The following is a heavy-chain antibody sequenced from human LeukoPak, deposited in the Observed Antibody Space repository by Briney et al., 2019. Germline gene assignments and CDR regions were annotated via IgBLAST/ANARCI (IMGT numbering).Heavy chain of an antibody. Sequence: PGGSLRLSCTASGFTFGDYAMSWVRQAPGKGLEWVGFIRSKAYGGTTEYAASVKGRFIISRDDSKSIGYLQMNSLRIEDTGVYSCTRVARGQGYSYSNYWGQGTPVTVSS. CDR3: TRVARGQGYSYSNY. CDR2: IRSKAYGGTT. CDR1: GFTFGDYA. D-gene: IGHD1-26*01. J-gene: IGHJ4*02. V-gene: IGHV3-49*04.